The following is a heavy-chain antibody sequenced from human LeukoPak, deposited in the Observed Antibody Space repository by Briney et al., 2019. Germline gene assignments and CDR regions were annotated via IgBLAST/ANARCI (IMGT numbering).Heavy chain of an antibody. Sequence: GGSLRLSCAVSGFTFSSYSMNWVRRAPGKGLEWVASITSSSSYIYYADSVKGRFTISRDNSKNTLYLQMDSLRAEDTAVYYCAKDYYGPSGGIDYWGQGTLVTVSS. CDR1: GFTFSSYS. V-gene: IGHV3-21*01. J-gene: IGHJ4*02. CDR2: ITSSSSYI. CDR3: AKDYYGPSGGIDY. D-gene: IGHD3-10*01.